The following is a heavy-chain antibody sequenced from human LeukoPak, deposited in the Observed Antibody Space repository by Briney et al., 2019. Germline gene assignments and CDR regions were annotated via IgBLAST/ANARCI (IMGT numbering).Heavy chain of an antibody. D-gene: IGHD1-1*01. CDR3: SKGQELDDGVLES. Sequence: GGSLTLSCAASGFTFSIYVMSWVRQAPGQGLEWVSGITGSGGSTFYAKSVEGRFTISRDNSKSMMYLQMNSLSAEDTAIYYCSKGQELDDGVLESWGRGTLV. CDR2: ITGSGGST. CDR1: GFTFSIYV. J-gene: IGHJ4*02. V-gene: IGHV3-23*01.